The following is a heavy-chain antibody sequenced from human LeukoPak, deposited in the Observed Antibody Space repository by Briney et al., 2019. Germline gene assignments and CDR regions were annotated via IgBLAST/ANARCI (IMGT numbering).Heavy chain of an antibody. V-gene: IGHV3-23*01. CDR3: ARDLSCDSSGYYD. CDR1: GFTFSRYG. CDR2: ISGGGGST. Sequence: GGSLRLSCAASGFTFSRYGMSSVRQAPGKGLEWVSAISGGGGSTYYADSVKGRFTISRDNSKNTLFLQMNSLRAEDTALYYCARDLSCDSSGYYDWGQGTLVTVSS. D-gene: IGHD3-22*01. J-gene: IGHJ4*02.